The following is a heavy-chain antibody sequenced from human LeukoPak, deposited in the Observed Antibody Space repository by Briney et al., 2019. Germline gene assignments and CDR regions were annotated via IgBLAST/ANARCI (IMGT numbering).Heavy chain of an antibody. J-gene: IGHJ4*02. CDR3: ASGRSYTRFDY. CDR1: GFTVSSNY. V-gene: IGHV3-53*05. D-gene: IGHD1-26*01. Sequence: GGCLTLSCAASGFTVSSNYMSCVRQPPRKVLEWVSLIYAGGSTYYADAVKGRFTISRDNSKNTLYLQMGSLRAEDMAVYYCASGRSYTRFDYWGQGTLVTVSS. CDR2: IYAGGST.